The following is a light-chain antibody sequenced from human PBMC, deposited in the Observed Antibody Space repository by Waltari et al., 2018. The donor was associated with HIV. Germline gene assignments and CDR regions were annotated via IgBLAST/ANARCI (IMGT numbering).Light chain of an antibody. CDR1: NSAIGTYDY. V-gene: IGLV2-8*01. CDR3: SSFANRDGFYVL. CDR2: EVT. J-gene: IGLJ2*01. Sequence: QSALTQPPSASGSPGQSVTLSCTGTNSAIGTYDYFSWYQQHPGKAPKLVISEVTKRPSGVSDRFSGSKSGNTAFLTVSGLQAEDEADYYCSSFANRDGFYVLFGGGTRLTVL.